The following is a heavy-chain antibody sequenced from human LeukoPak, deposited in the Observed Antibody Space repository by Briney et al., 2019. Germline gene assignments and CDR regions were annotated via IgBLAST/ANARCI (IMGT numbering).Heavy chain of an antibody. D-gene: IGHD3-3*01. CDR3: ARQNYDFWSGYYPPFDY. CDR1: GYSFTSYW. J-gene: IGHJ4*02. Sequence: GESLKISCXGSGYSFTSYWIGWVREMPGKGLEWMGIIYPGDSDTRYSPSFQGQVTISADKSISTAYLQWSSLKASDTAMYYCARQNYDFWSGYYPPFDYWGQGTLVTVSS. V-gene: IGHV5-51*01. CDR2: IYPGDSDT.